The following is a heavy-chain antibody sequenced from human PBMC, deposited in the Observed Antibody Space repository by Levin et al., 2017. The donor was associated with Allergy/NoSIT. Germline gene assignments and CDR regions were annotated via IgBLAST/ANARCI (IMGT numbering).Heavy chain of an antibody. V-gene: IGHV4-34*01. D-gene: IGHD3-10*01. J-gene: IGHJ4*02. CDR2: INHSGST. CDR3: ARGCYYGSGSYCI. Sequence: SETLSLTCAVYGGSFSGYYWSWIRQPPGKGLEWIGEINHSGSTNYNPSLKSRLTISVDTSKNQFSLKLSSVTAADTAVYYCARGCYYGSGSYCIWGQGTLVTVSS. CDR1: GGSFSGYY.